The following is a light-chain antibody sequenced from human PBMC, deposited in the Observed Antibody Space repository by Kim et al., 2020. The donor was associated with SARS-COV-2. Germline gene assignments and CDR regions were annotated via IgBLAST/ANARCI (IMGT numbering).Light chain of an antibody. V-gene: IGLV1-47*01. CDR2: RNN. Sequence: VTSSSSGSTSNIDKNFVQPYQQLPGSAPKPLVFRNNRRRPGVPDRCSASKSVTSASLAISGLRAEDEPDYYCAAWDDGLLRVFGGGTQLTVL. CDR1: TSNIDKNF. J-gene: IGLJ3*02. CDR3: AAWDDGLLRV.